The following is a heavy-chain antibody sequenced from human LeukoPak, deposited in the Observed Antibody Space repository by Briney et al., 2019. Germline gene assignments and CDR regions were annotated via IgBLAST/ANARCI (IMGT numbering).Heavy chain of an antibody. D-gene: IGHD4-17*01. V-gene: IGHV3-33*01. J-gene: IGHJ4*02. Sequence: PGGSLRLSCAASGFTFSSYGMHWVRQAPGKGLEWVAVIWYDGSNKYYADSVKGRFTISRDNSKNTLYLQMNSLRAEDTAVYYCARNDGDGYFDYWGQGTLVTVSS. CDR1: GFTFSSYG. CDR2: IWYDGSNK. CDR3: ARNDGDGYFDY.